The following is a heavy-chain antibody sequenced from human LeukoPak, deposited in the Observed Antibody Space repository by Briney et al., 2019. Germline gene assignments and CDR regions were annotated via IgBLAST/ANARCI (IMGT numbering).Heavy chain of an antibody. D-gene: IGHD1-7*01. J-gene: IGHJ4*02. CDR3: ARHKPTTGTTDY. V-gene: IGHV1-2*02. CDR1: GYTFTSYG. Sequence: GASVKVSCKASGYTFTSYGISWVRQAPGQGLEWMGWINPNSGGTNYAQKFQGRVTMTRDTSISTAYMELSRLRSDDTAVYYCARHKPTTGTTDYWGQGILVTVSS. CDR2: INPNSGGT.